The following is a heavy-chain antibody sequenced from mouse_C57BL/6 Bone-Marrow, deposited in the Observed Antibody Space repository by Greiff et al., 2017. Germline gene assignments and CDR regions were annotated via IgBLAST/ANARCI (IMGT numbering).Heavy chain of an antibody. D-gene: IGHD2-3*01. Sequence: QVQLKQSGPELVKPGASVKISCKASGYAFSSSWMNWVKQRPGKGLEWIGRIYPGDGDTNYNGKFKGKATLTADKSSSTAYMQRSSLTSEDSAVYFCSRGLSLFAYWGQGTLVTVSA. CDR2: IYPGDGDT. CDR3: SRGLSLFAY. CDR1: GYAFSSSW. V-gene: IGHV1-82*01. J-gene: IGHJ3*01.